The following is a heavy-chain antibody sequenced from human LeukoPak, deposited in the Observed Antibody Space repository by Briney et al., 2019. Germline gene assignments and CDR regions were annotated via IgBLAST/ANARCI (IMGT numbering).Heavy chain of an antibody. CDR1: GFTFSDYA. J-gene: IGHJ5*02. CDR3: VKGLYSSSKNWFDP. V-gene: IGHV3-64D*09. Sequence: GGSLRLSCSASGFTFSDYAMHWVRQAPGKGLEYVSSISNTGGNTYYADSVKGRFTISRDNSKNTLSLQMSSLRAEDTAVYYCVKGLYSSSKNWFDPWGRGTLVTVSS. CDR2: ISNTGGNT. D-gene: IGHD6-6*01.